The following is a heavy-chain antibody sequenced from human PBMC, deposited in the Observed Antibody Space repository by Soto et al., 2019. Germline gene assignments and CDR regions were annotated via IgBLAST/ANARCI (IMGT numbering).Heavy chain of an antibody. CDR2: IHYSGTTSFFP. Sequence: SETLSLTCTVSGGSMRNSFWTWIRRPPGKGLEWIGYIHYSGTTSFFPSYSPSLRSRVTISEDTSKNQFSLKLLSVTTADTAVYFCAAGEASSRNLAPYYLDFWGQGTLVTVSS. J-gene: IGHJ4*02. D-gene: IGHD6-13*01. V-gene: IGHV4-59*01. CDR3: AAGEASSRNLAPYYLDF. CDR1: GGSMRNSF.